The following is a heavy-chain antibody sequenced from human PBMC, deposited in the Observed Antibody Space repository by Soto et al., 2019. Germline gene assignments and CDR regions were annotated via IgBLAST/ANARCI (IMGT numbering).Heavy chain of an antibody. D-gene: IGHD3-10*01. V-gene: IGHV1-18*01. J-gene: IGHJ4*02. CDR1: GYSFTSTG. Sequence: QVQLVQSGAEVKKPGASVKVSCKASGYSFTSTGISWVRQAPGQGPEWMGWISAFNGKTKYAQKFQGRVTMTTDTSTNTAYMELRSLTSDDTAGYYCARDLDGSGSYYTDYWGQGTLVTVAS. CDR3: ARDLDGSGSYYTDY. CDR2: ISAFNGKT.